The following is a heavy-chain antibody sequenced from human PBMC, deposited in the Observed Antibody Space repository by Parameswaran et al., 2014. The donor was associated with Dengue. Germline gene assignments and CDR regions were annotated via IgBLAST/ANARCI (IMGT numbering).Heavy chain of an antibody. CDR2: IKQDGSEE. V-gene: IGHV3-7*01. CDR3: ARNMLGGCSRRSCFPYYGLDV. Sequence: VRQAPGKGLEWVANIKQDGSEERFVASVRGRFTISRDNAANSLYLQMDSLRVEDTGVYYCARNMLGGCSRRSCFPYYGLDVWGQGTTVTVSS. J-gene: IGHJ6*02. D-gene: IGHD3-10*02.